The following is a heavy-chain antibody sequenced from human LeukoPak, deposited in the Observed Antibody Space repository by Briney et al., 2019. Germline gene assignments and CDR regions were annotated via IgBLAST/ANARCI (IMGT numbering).Heavy chain of an antibody. Sequence: GGSLRLSCAASGFTFSSYSMNWVRQAPGKGLEWVSSISSSSSYIYYADSVKGRSTISRDNAENSLYLQMNSLRAEDTAVYYCARVSLERFVVVPAARGYYYVDVWGKGTTVTVSS. CDR1: GFTFSSYS. CDR3: ARVSLERFVVVPAARGYYYVDV. V-gene: IGHV3-21*01. J-gene: IGHJ6*03. D-gene: IGHD2-2*01. CDR2: ISSSSSYI.